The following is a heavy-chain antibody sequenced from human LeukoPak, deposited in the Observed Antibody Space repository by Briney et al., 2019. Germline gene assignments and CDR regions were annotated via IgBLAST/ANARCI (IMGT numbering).Heavy chain of an antibody. CDR1: GFTFSSYW. CDR2: IKQDGSEK. Sequence: GGPLRLSCAASGFTFSSYWMSWVRQAPGKGLEWVANIKQDGSEKYYVDSVKGRFTIPRDNAKNSLYLQMNSLRAEDTAVYYCARDASTLGHYYYYYYMDVWGKGTTVTVSS. D-gene: IGHD6-13*01. V-gene: IGHV3-7*01. J-gene: IGHJ6*03. CDR3: ARDASTLGHYYYYYYMDV.